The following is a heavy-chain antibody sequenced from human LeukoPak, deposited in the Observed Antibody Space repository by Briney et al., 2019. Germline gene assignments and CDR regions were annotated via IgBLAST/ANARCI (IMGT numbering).Heavy chain of an antibody. D-gene: IGHD2-15*01. J-gene: IGHJ3*02. CDR1: GFTFSSYA. V-gene: IGHV3-30-3*01. Sequence: PGGSLRLSCAASGFTFSSYAMPWVRQAPGKGLEWVAVISHDGSNKYYADSVKGRFTISRDNSKNTLYLQMNSLRAEDTAVYYCASVVVVAATLGSAFDIWGQGTMVTVSS. CDR3: ASVVVVAATLGSAFDI. CDR2: ISHDGSNK.